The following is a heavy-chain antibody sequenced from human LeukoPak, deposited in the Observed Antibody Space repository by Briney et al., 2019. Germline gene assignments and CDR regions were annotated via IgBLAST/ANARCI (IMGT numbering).Heavy chain of an antibody. CDR3: AKGYYYDSGGRSPGDF. D-gene: IGHD3-22*01. Sequence: PGRSLRLSCAASGFTFSSYGMHWVRQAPGKGLEWVAVVWYDGSNKYYADSVKGRLTISRDNSKNTLYLQMNSLRAEDTAVYYCAKGYYYDSGGRSPGDFWGQGTLVSVSS. J-gene: IGHJ4*02. CDR1: GFTFSSYG. CDR2: VWYDGSNK. V-gene: IGHV3-33*06.